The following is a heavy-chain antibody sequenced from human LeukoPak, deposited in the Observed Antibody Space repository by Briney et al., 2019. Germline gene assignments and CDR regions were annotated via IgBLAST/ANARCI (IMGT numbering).Heavy chain of an antibody. CDR3: AISTYSSGWYNY. J-gene: IGHJ4*02. CDR1: GYTFTGYY. Sequence: ASVKVSCKASGYTFTGYYMHWVRQAPGQGLEWMGWINPNSGGTNYAQKFQGRVTMTRDTSISTAYMELSRLRSDDTAVYYCAISTYSSGWYNYWGQGTLVTVSS. CDR2: INPNSGGT. D-gene: IGHD6-19*01. V-gene: IGHV1-2*02.